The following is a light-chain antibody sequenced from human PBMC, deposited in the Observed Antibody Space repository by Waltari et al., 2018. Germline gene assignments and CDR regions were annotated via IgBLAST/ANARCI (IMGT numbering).Light chain of an antibody. CDR2: DLN. J-gene: IGLJ2*01. Sequence: QSALTQPASVSGSPGQSITISCTGSNSDIGGYNFVSWYQQHPGKAPKLMIYDLNKRPSGVSNRFSASKSGKTASLTISGLQAEDEANYYGSSYTTSSTLVFGGGTKVTVL. V-gene: IGLV2-14*03. CDR1: NSDIGGYNF. CDR3: SSYTTSSTLV.